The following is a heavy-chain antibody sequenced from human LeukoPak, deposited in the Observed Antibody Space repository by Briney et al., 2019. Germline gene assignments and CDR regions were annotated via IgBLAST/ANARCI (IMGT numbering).Heavy chain of an antibody. CDR2: LYYSGST. V-gene: IGHV4-39*07. CDR1: DGSITYSSYY. Sequence: SETLSLTCTVSDGSITYSSYYWVWIRQPPGKGLEWIGSLYYSGSTYYNPSLKSRVTISVDTSKNQFSLKLSSVTAADTAVYYCARPSCGGDCYTEAFDIWGQGTMVTVSS. D-gene: IGHD2-21*02. CDR3: ARPSCGGDCYTEAFDI. J-gene: IGHJ3*02.